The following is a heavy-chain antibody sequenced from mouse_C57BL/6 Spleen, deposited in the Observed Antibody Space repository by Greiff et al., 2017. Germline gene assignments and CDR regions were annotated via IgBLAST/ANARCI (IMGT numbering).Heavy chain of an antibody. V-gene: IGHV1-82*01. J-gene: IGHJ4*01. CDR2: IYPGDGDT. CDR1: GYAFSRSW. D-gene: IGHD2-3*01. Sequence: QVQLQQSGPELVKPGASVKISCKASGYAFSRSWMNWVKQRPGKGLEWIGRIYPGDGDTNYNGKFKGKATLTADKSSSTAYMQLSSLTSEDSAVYFCARENYDGYYRSMGYAMDYWGQGTSVTVSS. CDR3: ARENYDGYYRSMGYAMDY.